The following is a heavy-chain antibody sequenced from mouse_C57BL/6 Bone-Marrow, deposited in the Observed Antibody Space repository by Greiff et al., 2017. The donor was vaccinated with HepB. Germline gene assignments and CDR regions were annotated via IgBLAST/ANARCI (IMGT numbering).Heavy chain of an antibody. CDR3: TTEGYYYGGYFDV. CDR2: IDPENGDT. CDR1: GFNIKDDY. J-gene: IGHJ1*03. D-gene: IGHD1-1*01. V-gene: IGHV14-4*01. Sequence: VQLQQSGAELVRPGASVKLSCTASGFNIKDDYMHWVKQSPEQGLEWIGWIDPENGDTEYASKFQGKATITADTSSNTAYLQLSSLTSEDTAVYYCTTEGYYYGGYFDVWGTGTTVTVSS.